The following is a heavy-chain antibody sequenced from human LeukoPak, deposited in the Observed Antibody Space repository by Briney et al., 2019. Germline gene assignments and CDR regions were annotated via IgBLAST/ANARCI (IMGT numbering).Heavy chain of an antibody. CDR3: ARDPPTLWGFFDY. V-gene: IGHV1-69*01. CDR2: TIPIFGTA. Sequence: SVKVSCKASGGTFSSYAISWVRQAPGRGLEWMGGTIPIFGTANYAQKFQGRVTITADESTSTAYMELSSLRSEDTAVYYCARDPPTLWGFFDYWGQGTLVTVSS. J-gene: IGHJ4*02. CDR1: GGTFSSYA. D-gene: IGHD2-21*01.